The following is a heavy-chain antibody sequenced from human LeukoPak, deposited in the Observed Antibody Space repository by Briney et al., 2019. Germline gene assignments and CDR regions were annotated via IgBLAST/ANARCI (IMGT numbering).Heavy chain of an antibody. V-gene: IGHV3-30*18. Sequence: GGSLRLSCAASGFTFSSYGMHWVRQAPGKGLEWVAVISYDGSNKYYADSVKGRFTISRDNSKNTLYLQMNSLRAEDTAVYYCAKEMAITKPFDYWGQGALVTVSS. J-gene: IGHJ4*02. D-gene: IGHD5-24*01. CDR1: GFTFSSYG. CDR2: ISYDGSNK. CDR3: AKEMAITKPFDY.